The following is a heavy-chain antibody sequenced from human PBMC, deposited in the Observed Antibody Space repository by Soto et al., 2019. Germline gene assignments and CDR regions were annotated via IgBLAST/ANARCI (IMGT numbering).Heavy chain of an antibody. Sequence: QLQLQESGPGLVKPSETLSLTCTVSGGSISSSSYYWGWIRQPPGKGLEWIGSIYYSGSTYYNPSLNSRVTISVDTSKNPFSLKLSSVTAADAAVYYCARHYHRCSGGSCYSRGAADAFDIWGQGTMVTVSS. D-gene: IGHD2-15*01. J-gene: IGHJ3*02. CDR2: IYYSGST. V-gene: IGHV4-39*01. CDR1: GGSISSSSYY. CDR3: ARHYHRCSGGSCYSRGAADAFDI.